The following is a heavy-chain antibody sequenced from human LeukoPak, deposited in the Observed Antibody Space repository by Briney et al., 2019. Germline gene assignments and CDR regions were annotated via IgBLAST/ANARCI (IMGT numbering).Heavy chain of an antibody. Sequence: GGSLRLFCAASGFTFGTYAMHWVRQAPGKGLEYVSAISSNGRITYYADSVKGRFTISRDNSKNILYLQMGSLRTEDTAVYYCARVSGWYWFDNWGQGTLVTVSS. V-gene: IGHV3-64*02. J-gene: IGHJ4*02. D-gene: IGHD6-19*01. CDR2: ISSNGRIT. CDR1: GFTFGTYA. CDR3: ARVSGWYWFDN.